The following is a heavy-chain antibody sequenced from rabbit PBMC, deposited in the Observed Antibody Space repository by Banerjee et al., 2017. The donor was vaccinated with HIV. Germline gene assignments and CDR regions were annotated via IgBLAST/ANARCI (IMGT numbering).Heavy chain of an antibody. J-gene: IGHJ4*01. Sequence: QQQLEESGGGLVKPGGTLTLTCKASGIDFSSYYMSWVRQAPGKGLEWIGYIDPIFGSTYYATWVDGRFTISSHNAQNTLYLQLNSLTAADTATYFCARSMVAGVRLWGPGTLVTVS. CDR1: GIDFSSYY. CDR2: IDPIFGST. D-gene: IGHD4-1*01. CDR3: ARSMVAGVRL. V-gene: IGHV1S43*01.